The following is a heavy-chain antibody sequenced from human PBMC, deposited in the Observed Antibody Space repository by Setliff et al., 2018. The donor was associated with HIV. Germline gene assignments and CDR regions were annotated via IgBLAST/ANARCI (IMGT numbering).Heavy chain of an antibody. CDR2: ISHSGST. CDR1: GGSLGGFY. Sequence: SETLSLTCSVYGGSLGGFYWSWIRQSPGKGLEWIGEISHSGSTDYTPSLKSRLIISIDKYKNQLFLRLTSLTAADTAVYFCARGVPADSNFNSRYMDVWGKGTAVTSPQ. D-gene: IGHD1-1*01. J-gene: IGHJ6*04. CDR3: ARGVPADSNFNSRYMDV. V-gene: IGHV4-34*01.